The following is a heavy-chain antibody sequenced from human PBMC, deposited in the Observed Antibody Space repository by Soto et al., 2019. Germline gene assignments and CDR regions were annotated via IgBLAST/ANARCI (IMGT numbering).Heavy chain of an antibody. V-gene: IGHV1-18*01. CDR2: FNTYNGNT. J-gene: IGHJ4*02. Sequence: QVQLVQSGAEVKKPGASVKVSCKASGYTFSSYGITWVRQAPGQRLEWMGWFNTYNGNTNYAQKLQGRVTMTTDTSTSTAYMELRSLRSDDTAVYYCAREPGGYSYGDYWGQGALVTVSS. CDR3: AREPGGYSYGDY. CDR1: GYTFSSYG. D-gene: IGHD5-18*01.